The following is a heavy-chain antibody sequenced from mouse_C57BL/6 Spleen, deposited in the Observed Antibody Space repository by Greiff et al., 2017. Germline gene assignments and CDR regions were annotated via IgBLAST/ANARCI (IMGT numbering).Heavy chain of an antibody. J-gene: IGHJ2*01. CDR3: ARRWGTFDY. Sequence: QVQLQQPGAELVRPGSSVKLSCKASGYTFTSYWMDWVKQRPGQGLEWIGNIYPSDSETHYNQKFKDKATLTVDKSSSTAYMQLSSLTSEDSAVYDGARRWGTFDYWGQGTTLTVSS. V-gene: IGHV1-61*01. CDR2: IYPSDSET. CDR1: GYTFTSYW. D-gene: IGHD1-1*02.